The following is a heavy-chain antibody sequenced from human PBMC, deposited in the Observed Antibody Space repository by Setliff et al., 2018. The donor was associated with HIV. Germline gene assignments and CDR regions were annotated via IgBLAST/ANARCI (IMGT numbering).Heavy chain of an antibody. D-gene: IGHD2-21*02. CDR3: ARGGAFCGRDSCYYLDY. V-gene: IGHV4-59*12. CDR1: GGSIINYF. J-gene: IGHJ4*02. Sequence: NPSETLSLTCTVSGGSIINYFWTWIRQHPGKGLEWIGYIYYSGSATYNPSLKSQASISVDTSRNEFSLKLSSVTAADTAVYFCARGGAFCGRDSCYYLDYWGQGNPVTVSS. CDR2: IYYSGSA.